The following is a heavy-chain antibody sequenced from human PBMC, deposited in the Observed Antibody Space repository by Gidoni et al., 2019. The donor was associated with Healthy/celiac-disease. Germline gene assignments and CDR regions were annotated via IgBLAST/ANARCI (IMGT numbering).Heavy chain of an antibody. V-gene: IGHV3-74*01. Sequence: EVQLVESGGGLVQPGGSLRLSCAASGFTFSRYWMHWVRQAPGKGLVWVSRINSDGSSTSYADSVKGRFTISRDNAKNTLYLQMNSLRAEDTAVYYCARGVTSDYVLSFVYGMDVWGQGTTVTVSS. CDR2: INSDGSST. CDR1: GFTFSRYW. D-gene: IGHD3-16*01. J-gene: IGHJ6*02. CDR3: ARGVTSDYVLSFVYGMDV.